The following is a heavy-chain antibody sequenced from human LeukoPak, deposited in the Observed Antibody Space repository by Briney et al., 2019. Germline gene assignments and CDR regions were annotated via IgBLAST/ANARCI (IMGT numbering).Heavy chain of an antibody. D-gene: IGHD7-27*01. CDR2: INSEGSST. CDR1: GFTFSDYW. J-gene: IGHJ4*02. CDR3: ARGYRPNWGSTVGDY. Sequence: GGALRLSCAASGFTFSDYWMHWVREGPGEGLLWVSRINSEGSSTNYADSVKGRFTISRDNAKNTLYLQMNSLRAEDTAVYYCARGYRPNWGSTVGDYWGQGTLVTVSS. V-gene: IGHV3-74*01.